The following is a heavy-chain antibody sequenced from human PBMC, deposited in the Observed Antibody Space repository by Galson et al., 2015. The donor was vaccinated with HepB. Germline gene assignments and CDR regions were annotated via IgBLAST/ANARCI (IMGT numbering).Heavy chain of an antibody. CDR3: ANHPRRQWLVLDY. J-gene: IGHJ4*02. D-gene: IGHD6-19*01. CDR2: INAGNGNT. CDR1: GGTFSSYA. Sequence: SVKVSCKASGGTFSSYAINWVRQAPGQRLEWMGWINAGNGNTKYSQKFQGRVTITRDTSASTAYMELNSLRAEDTAVYYCANHPRRQWLVLDYWGQGTLVTVSS. V-gene: IGHV1-3*01.